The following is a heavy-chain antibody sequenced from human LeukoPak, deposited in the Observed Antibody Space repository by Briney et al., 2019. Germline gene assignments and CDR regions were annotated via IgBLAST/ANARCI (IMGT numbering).Heavy chain of an antibody. V-gene: IGHV3-15*01. CDR2: IKSKTGGGTT. J-gene: IGHJ4*02. CDR3: TTDDMVRGVPYYFDY. D-gene: IGHD3-10*01. Sequence: PGGSLRLSCAASGFTFSYAWMSWVRQAPGKGLEWVGRIKSKTGGGTTDSAAPVKGRFTISRDDSKNTLYLRMNSLKTEDTAVYYCTTDDMVRGVPYYFDYWGQGTLVTVSS. CDR1: GFTFSYAW.